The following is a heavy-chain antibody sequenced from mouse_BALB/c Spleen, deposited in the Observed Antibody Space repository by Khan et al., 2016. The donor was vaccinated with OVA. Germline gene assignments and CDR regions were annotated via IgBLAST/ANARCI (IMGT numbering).Heavy chain of an antibody. CDR3: ARADYANYSEAMDY. J-gene: IGHJ4*01. Sequence: QVQLKQSGPGLVAPSQSLSITCTVSGFSLTGYGVNWVRQPPGKGLEWLGMIWGDGSTATNSALKSRLSISKYNSTAHVFSKMNILQTENKARYYCARADYANYSEAMDYWGQGTSVTVSS. V-gene: IGHV2-6-7*01. CDR1: GFSLTGYG. CDR2: IWGDGST. D-gene: IGHD2-1*01.